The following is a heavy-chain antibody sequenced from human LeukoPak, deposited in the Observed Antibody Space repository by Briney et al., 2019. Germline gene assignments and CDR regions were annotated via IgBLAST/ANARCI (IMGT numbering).Heavy chain of an antibody. J-gene: IGHJ4*02. CDR3: VKERELSFDY. V-gene: IGHV1-2*02. CDR1: GYTFTGYY. Sequence: VASVKVSCKASGYTFTGYYMHWVRQAPGQGLEWMGWINTNSGGTNYAQKFQGRVTMTRDTSINTGYMEVRRLRSDDTAVYYCVKERELSFDYWGQGTLVTVSS. D-gene: IGHD1-7*01. CDR2: INTNSGGT.